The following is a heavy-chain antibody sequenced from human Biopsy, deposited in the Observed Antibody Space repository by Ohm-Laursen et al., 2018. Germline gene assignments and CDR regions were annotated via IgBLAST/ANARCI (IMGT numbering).Heavy chain of an antibody. CDR3: AREQLMVFAMDV. J-gene: IGHJ6*02. V-gene: IGHV3-74*01. CDR1: GFTFSSSW. Sequence: GSLRLSCAASGFTFSSSWMHWVRHAPGKGLEWVSRFNSDGTDTTYADSVKGRFTISRDNAKNTLFLQMNSLRAEDTAVYYCAREQLMVFAMDVWGQGTTVTVPS. CDR2: FNSDGTDT. D-gene: IGHD2-8*01.